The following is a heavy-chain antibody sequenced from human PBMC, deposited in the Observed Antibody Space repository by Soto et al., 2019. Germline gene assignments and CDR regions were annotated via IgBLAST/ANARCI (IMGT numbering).Heavy chain of an antibody. CDR1: GFTFDDYG. D-gene: IGHD2-21*02. V-gene: IGHV3-20*04. CDR3: AMNCGGDCLHPFDY. J-gene: IGHJ4*02. CDR2: INWNGGST. Sequence: GGSLRLSCAASGFTFDDYGMSWVRQAPGKGLEWVSGINWNGGSTGYADSVKGRFTISRDNAKNSLYLQMNSLRAKDTALYYCAMNCGGDCLHPFDYWGQGTLVTVS.